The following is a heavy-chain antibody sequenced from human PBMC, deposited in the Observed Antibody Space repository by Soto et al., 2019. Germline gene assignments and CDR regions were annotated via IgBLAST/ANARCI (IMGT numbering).Heavy chain of an antibody. Sequence: EVQLVESGGGLVKPGGSLRLSCAASGFTFSNAWMSWVRQAPGKGLEWVGSSKSKTDGGTTDYAAPVKGRFTISRDDSKNTLYLQMNSLKTEDTAVYYCTTDHWQWPFDYWGQGTLFTVSS. J-gene: IGHJ4*02. CDR2: SKSKTDGGTT. V-gene: IGHV3-15*01. CDR3: TTDHWQWPFDY. D-gene: IGHD6-19*01. CDR1: GFTFSNAW.